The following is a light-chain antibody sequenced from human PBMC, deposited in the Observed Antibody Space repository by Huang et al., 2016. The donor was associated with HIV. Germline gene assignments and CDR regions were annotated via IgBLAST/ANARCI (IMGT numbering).Light chain of an antibody. V-gene: IGKV3-20*01. Sequence: VLTQSPGTLSLSPWERATLSCRASQRVNNNYRAWYQQKPGQAPRLLIYVASSRAAGIPDRISGSGSGTDFTLTISRLEPEDSAVYYCQQYGSSAFTFGQGTKLEIK. CDR3: QQYGSSAFT. J-gene: IGKJ2*01. CDR1: QRVNNNY. CDR2: VAS.